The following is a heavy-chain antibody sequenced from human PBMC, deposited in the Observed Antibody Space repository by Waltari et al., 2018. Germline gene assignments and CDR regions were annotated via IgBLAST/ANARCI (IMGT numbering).Heavy chain of an antibody. CDR2: ISHSGAN. Sequence: QLHLQESGPGLVKPSETLSLTCSVSGGSITSNRHYWGWIRQPPGKVPEWTGTISHSGANYNNPSLKSRVTISVDTSKNKYSLKLTSVTAADTAVYYCATYIGASIGTAAFDVWGQGTMVTVSS. D-gene: IGHD5-12*01. J-gene: IGHJ3*01. CDR1: GGSITSNRHY. CDR3: ATYIGASIGTAAFDV. V-gene: IGHV4-39*01.